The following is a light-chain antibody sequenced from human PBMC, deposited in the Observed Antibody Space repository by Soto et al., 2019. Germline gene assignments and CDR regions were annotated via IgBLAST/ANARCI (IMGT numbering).Light chain of an antibody. CDR1: QNVRDQ. CDR2: TAS. Sequence: VMMQSPATLSVSPGERATLSCRASQNVRDQLVWYQQKPGQAPRLLIHTASTRATGIPARFSGSGSGTEFTLTINSLQSEDVAVYYCQQHANWPPLTFGGGTKVEIK. V-gene: IGKV3-15*01. CDR3: QQHANWPPLT. J-gene: IGKJ4*01.